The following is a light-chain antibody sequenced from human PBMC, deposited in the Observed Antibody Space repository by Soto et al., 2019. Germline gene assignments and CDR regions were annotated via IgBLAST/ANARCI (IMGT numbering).Light chain of an antibody. V-gene: IGKV1-39*01. CDR1: QSISGF. CDR2: AAS. J-gene: IGKJ1*01. Sequence: IQMTQSPSSLSASVGETVIITCRASQSISGFLHWYQQKPGKAPKLLIYAASTLQSGVPSHFSGTGSGTDFTLTINGLQPEDFATYYCHQTYSTPQTFGQGTKVDIK. CDR3: HQTYSTPQT.